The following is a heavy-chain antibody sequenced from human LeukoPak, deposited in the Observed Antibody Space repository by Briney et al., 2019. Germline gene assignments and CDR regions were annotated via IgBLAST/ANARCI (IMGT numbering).Heavy chain of an antibody. Sequence: SETLSLTCAVYGGSFSGYYWSWIRQPPGKGLEWIGGINHSGSTNYNPSLKSRVTISVDTSKNQFSLKLSSVTAADTAVYYCARGRTIFGVVIIDNWFDPWGQGTLVTVSS. CDR3: ARGRTIFGVVIIDNWFDP. CDR2: INHSGST. J-gene: IGHJ5*02. V-gene: IGHV4-34*01. D-gene: IGHD3-3*01. CDR1: GGSFSGYY.